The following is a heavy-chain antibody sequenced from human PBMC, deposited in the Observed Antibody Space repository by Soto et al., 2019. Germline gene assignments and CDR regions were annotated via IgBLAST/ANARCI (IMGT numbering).Heavy chain of an antibody. J-gene: IGHJ6*02. CDR2: MNPNSGNT. V-gene: IGHV1-8*01. CDR3: ARWGYSSSWSGYYYYGMDV. D-gene: IGHD6-13*01. CDR1: GYTFTSYD. Sequence: ASVKVSCKASGYTFTSYDINWVRQATGQGLEWMGWMNPNSGNTGYAQKFQGRVTMSRNTSISTAYMELSSLRSEDTAVYYCARWGYSSSWSGYYYYGMDVWGQGTTVTVSS.